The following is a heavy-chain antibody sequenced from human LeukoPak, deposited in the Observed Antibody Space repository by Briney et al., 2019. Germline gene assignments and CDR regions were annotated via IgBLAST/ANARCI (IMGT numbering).Heavy chain of an antibody. CDR3: ARQPYYDSSGSYFDY. D-gene: IGHD3-22*01. Sequence: SETLSLTCTVSGASISSGTYYWAWIHQPPGKGLEWIGNIYYSGSTSYNPPLESRVTISVDTSKHQFSLKLSSVTAADTAVYYCARQPYYDSSGSYFDYWGRGTLVTVSS. CDR1: GASISSGTYY. CDR2: IYYSGST. J-gene: IGHJ4*02. V-gene: IGHV4-39*01.